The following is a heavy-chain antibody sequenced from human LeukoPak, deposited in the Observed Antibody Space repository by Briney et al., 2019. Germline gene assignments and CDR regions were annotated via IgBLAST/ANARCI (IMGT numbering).Heavy chain of an antibody. V-gene: IGHV4-34*01. CDR2: VRHSGST. CDR3: AGATATGTGRAFHY. J-gene: IGHJ4*02. D-gene: IGHD3-10*01. CDR1: GESITAYY. Sequence: SETLSLTCAVYGESITAYYWTWIRQPPGKRLEWIGEVRHSGSTNYNPSLKSRVTMSVDMSKNQLSLKLNSVTAADTAVYYCAGATATGTGRAFHYWAQGNLVPVSS.